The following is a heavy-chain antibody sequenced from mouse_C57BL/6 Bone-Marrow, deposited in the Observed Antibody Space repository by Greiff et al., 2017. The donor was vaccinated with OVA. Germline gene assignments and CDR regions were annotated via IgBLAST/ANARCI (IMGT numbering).Heavy chain of an antibody. CDR3: ARGGENYGNCSLAY. CDR2: IYPGSGST. J-gene: IGHJ3*01. CDR1: GYTFTSYW. V-gene: IGHV1-55*01. Sequence: VQLQQPGAELVKPGASVKMSCKASGYTFTSYWITWVKQRPGQGLEWIGDIYPGSGSTNYNEKFKSKATLTVDTSSSTAYMQLSSLTSEDSAVYYCARGGENYGNCSLAYWGQGTLVTVSA. D-gene: IGHD2-1*01.